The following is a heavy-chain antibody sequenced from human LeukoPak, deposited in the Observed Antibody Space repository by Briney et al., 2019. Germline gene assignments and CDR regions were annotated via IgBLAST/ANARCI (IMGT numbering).Heavy chain of an antibody. CDR1: GGSISSYY. D-gene: IGHD3-22*01. CDR3: ARVQSDSSGYRSAFDI. CDR2: IYYSGST. J-gene: IGHJ3*02. V-gene: IGHV4-59*01. Sequence: SETLSLTCTVSGGSISSYYWSWIRQPPGKGLEWIGYIYYSGSTNYNPSLKSRVTISVDTSKNQFSLKLSSVTAADTAVYYCARVQSDSSGYRSAFDIWGQGTMVTVSS.